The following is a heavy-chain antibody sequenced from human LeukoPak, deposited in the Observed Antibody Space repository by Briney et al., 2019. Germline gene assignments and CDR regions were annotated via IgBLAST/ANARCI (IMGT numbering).Heavy chain of an antibody. CDR1: GYSISSAYY. CDR2: IHHTGTT. V-gene: IGHV4-38-2*01. CDR3: ARAVAVAGTLSFDY. Sequence: SETLSLTCAVSGYSISSAYYWGWIRQPPGKGLEWIGSIHHTGTTYYKPSFKSRATISLDTSKNQFSLRLSSVTAADTAVYYCARAVAVAGTLSFDYWGQGTLVTVSS. D-gene: IGHD6-19*01. J-gene: IGHJ4*02.